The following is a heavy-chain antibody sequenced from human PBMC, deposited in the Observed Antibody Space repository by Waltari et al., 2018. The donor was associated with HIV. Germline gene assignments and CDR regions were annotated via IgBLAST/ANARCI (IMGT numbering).Heavy chain of an antibody. D-gene: IGHD1-26*01. Sequence: QLQLQESGPGLVKPSETLSLTCTVSGGSVSSSSYFWGWIRQPPGKGLGWVGRFYYSERAYYNPSLKSRVTISVDTSKNQFSLKVTAVTAADTAVYYCARHALRVGAAYWNFDLWGRGTLVTVSS. CDR2: FYYSERA. J-gene: IGHJ2*01. V-gene: IGHV4-39*01. CDR3: ARHALRVGAAYWNFDL. CDR1: GGSVSSSSYF.